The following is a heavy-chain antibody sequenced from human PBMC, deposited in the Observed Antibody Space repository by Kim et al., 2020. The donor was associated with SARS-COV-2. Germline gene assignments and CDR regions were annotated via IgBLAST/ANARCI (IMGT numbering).Heavy chain of an antibody. Sequence: QKLQGRVTMTTDTSTSTAYMELRSLRSDDTAVYYCARGGSSSRAQNFDYWGQGTLVTVSS. D-gene: IGHD6-6*01. J-gene: IGHJ4*02. V-gene: IGHV1-18*01. CDR3: ARGGSSSRAQNFDY.